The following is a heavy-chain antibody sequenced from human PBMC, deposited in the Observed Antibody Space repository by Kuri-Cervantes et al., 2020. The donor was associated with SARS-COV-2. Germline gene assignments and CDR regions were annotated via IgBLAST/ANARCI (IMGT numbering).Heavy chain of an antibody. CDR2: INPNSGGT. V-gene: IGHV1-2*04. CDR3: AVGRNYGPEPGKESLDY. CDR1: GGDSNKYA. Sequence: ASVKVSCKASGGDSNKYAITWVRQAPGQGLEWMGWINPNSGGTDYAQKFQGWVTMTRDTSISTAYMELSRLTSDDTAVYYCAVGRNYGPEPGKESLDYWGQGTLVTVSS. J-gene: IGHJ4*02. D-gene: IGHD3-10*01.